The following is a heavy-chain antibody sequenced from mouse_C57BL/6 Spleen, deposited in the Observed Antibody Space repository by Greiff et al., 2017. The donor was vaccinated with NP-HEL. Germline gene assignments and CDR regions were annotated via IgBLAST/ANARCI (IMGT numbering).Heavy chain of an antibody. CDR1: GYTFTSYW. CDR3: ARRAGYYAMDY. CDR2: IHPNSGST. J-gene: IGHJ4*01. Sequence: VQLQQSGAELVKPGASVKLSCKASGYTFTSYWMHWVKQRPGQGLEWIGMIHPNSGSTNYNEKFKSKATLTVDKSSSTAYMQLSSLTSEDSAVYYCARRAGYYAMDYWGQGTSVTVSS. V-gene: IGHV1-64*01.